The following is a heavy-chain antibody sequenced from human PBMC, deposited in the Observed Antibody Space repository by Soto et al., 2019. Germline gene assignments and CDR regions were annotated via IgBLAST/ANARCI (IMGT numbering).Heavy chain of an antibody. CDR2: IYHSGST. J-gene: IGHJ6*03. V-gene: IGHV4-4*02. D-gene: IGHD2-15*01. Sequence: QVQLQESGPGLVKPSGTLSLTCAVSSGSISSSNWWRWVRQPPGKGLEWIGEIYHSGSTNYNPSLKSGVTISVDKSKSQFSLKLSSVTAADTAVYYCARVYCSGGSCYPRYYYYMDVWGKGTTVTVSS. CDR3: ARVYCSGGSCYPRYYYYMDV. CDR1: SGSISSSNW.